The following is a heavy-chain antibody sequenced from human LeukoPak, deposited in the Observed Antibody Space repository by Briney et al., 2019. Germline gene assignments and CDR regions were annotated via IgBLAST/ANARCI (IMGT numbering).Heavy chain of an antibody. V-gene: IGHV1-46*01. CDR2: INPSGGST. CDR1: GYTFTGYY. J-gene: IGHJ4*02. D-gene: IGHD3-22*01. CDR3: ARDSRPSYDSSGYYYPGDY. Sequence: GASVKVSCKASGYTFTGYYMHWVRQAPGQGLEWMAIINPSGGSTSYAQKFQGRVTMTRDTSTSTVYMELSSLRSEDTAVYYCARDSRPSYDSSGYYYPGDYWGQGTLVTVSS.